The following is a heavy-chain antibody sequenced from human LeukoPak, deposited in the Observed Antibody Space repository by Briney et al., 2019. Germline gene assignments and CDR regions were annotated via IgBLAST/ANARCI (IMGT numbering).Heavy chain of an antibody. CDR1: GFTFSSYS. Sequence: GGSLRLSCAASGFTFSSYSMNWVRQAPGKGLEWVSSISSSSSYIYYADSVKGRFTVSRNNAKNSLYLQMDSLRAEDTAVYYCARVFSGTYLNYHHFDYWGQGTLVTVSS. CDR3: ARVFSGTYLNYHHFDY. D-gene: IGHD1-26*01. CDR2: ISSSSSYI. V-gene: IGHV3-21*01. J-gene: IGHJ4*02.